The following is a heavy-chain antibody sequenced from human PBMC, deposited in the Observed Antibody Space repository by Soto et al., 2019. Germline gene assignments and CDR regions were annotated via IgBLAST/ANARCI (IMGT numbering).Heavy chain of an antibody. V-gene: IGHV1-46*01. D-gene: IGHD2-15*01. CDR1: GFTFTSYS. CDR2: INPSSGRT. Sequence: ASVKVSCKASGFTFTSYSMHWVRQAPGQGLEWMGIINPSSGRTSYAQNFQGRVTMTSDTSTSIVYMEMSSLKSEDTAVYYCARDHNFGFILYAMDVWGQGTTVTVSS. CDR3: ARDHNFGFILYAMDV. J-gene: IGHJ6*02.